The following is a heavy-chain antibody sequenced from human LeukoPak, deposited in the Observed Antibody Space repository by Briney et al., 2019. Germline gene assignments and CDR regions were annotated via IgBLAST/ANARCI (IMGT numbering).Heavy chain of an antibody. CDR1: GCSISSSSYY. CDR2: IYYSGST. CDR3: ARHFVVEQQLADY. Sequence: SETLSLTCTVSGCSISSSSYYWGWIRQPPGKGLEWIGSIYYSGSTYYNPSLKSRVTISVDTSKNQFSLKLSSVTAADTAVYYCARHFVVEQQLADYWGQGTLVTVSS. D-gene: IGHD6-13*01. V-gene: IGHV4-39*01. J-gene: IGHJ4*02.